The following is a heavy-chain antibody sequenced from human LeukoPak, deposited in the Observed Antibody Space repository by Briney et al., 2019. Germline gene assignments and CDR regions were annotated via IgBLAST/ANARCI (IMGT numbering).Heavy chain of an antibody. V-gene: IGHV3-7*01. D-gene: IGHD5-12*01. J-gene: IGHJ4*02. Sequence: PGGSLRLSCAASGFTFTTSWLSWVRQAPGKGLEWVANIKPDGSDKYYVDSVKGQFTISRDNAKNSLYLLMNSLRAEDTAVYYCASLSSIVATYWGQGTLVTVSS. CDR3: ASLSSIVATY. CDR1: GFTFTTSW. CDR2: IKPDGSDK.